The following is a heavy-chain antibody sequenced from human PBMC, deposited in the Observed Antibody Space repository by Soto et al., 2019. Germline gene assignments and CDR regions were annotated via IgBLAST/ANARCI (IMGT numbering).Heavy chain of an antibody. V-gene: IGHV1-69*13. D-gene: IGHD3-16*01. Sequence: SVKVSCEASGGTFSSYAISWVRQAPGQGLEWMGGIIPVFCTANYAQKFQGRVTITADESKSTAYMELSSLRSEDTAVYYCARSEATGRLDGYGMDVWGQGPTVTLSS. J-gene: IGHJ6*02. CDR2: IIPVFCTA. CDR1: GGTFSSYA. CDR3: ARSEATGRLDGYGMDV.